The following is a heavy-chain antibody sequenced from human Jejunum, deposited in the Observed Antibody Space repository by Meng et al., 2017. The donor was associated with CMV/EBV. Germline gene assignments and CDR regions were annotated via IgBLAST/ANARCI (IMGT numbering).Heavy chain of an antibody. J-gene: IGHJ4*02. CDR3: ARKYCGSSNCYPFDY. CDR1: GGSFSGYY. V-gene: IGHV4-34*01. CDR2: INHSGSA. Sequence: GGSFSGYYWSWIRQSPWQGLEWIGQINHSGSASYNPSLRRRVTISEDTSKNQFSLRLTSVTAADTAIYYCARKYCGSSNCYPFDYWGQGELVTVSS. D-gene: IGHD2-2*01.